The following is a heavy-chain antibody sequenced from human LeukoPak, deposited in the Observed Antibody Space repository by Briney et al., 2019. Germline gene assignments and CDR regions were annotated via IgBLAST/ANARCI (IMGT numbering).Heavy chain of an antibody. J-gene: IGHJ6*03. Sequence: SETLSLTCTVSGGSISSYYWSWIRQPPGKGLEWIGYIYTSGSTNYNPSLKSRVTISVDTSKNQFSLKLSSVTAADAAVYYCARQREYYYYMDVWGKGTTVTVSS. V-gene: IGHV4-4*09. CDR1: GGSISSYY. CDR2: IYTSGST. CDR3: ARQREYYYYMDV. D-gene: IGHD6-25*01.